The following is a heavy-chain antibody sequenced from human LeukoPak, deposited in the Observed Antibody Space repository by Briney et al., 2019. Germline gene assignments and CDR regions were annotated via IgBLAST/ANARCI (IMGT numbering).Heavy chain of an antibody. CDR1: GGSISSYF. V-gene: IGHV4-4*07. Sequence: PSETLFLTCTVSGGSISSYFWSWIRQPAGKGLEYIGRIYSSGSTNYNPSLKSRVTMSVDTSKNQFSLKLTSVTAADTAVYYCARGYGTTADLLHLWGQGTLVTVSS. D-gene: IGHD1-7*01. CDR3: ARGYGTTADLLHL. J-gene: IGHJ5*02. CDR2: IYSSGST.